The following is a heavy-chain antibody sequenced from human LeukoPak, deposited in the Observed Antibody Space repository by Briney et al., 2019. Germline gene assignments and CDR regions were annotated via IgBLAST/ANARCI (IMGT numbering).Heavy chain of an antibody. CDR2: IWYDGSNK. Sequence: PGGSLRLSCAASGFTFSSYGMHWVRQAPGKGLERVAVIWYDGSNKYYADSVKGRFTISRDNSKNTLYLQMNSLRAEDTAVYYCARDKRDYCSSTGCGGPFDYWGQGTLVTVSS. CDR3: ARDKRDYCSSTGCGGPFDY. D-gene: IGHD2-2*01. J-gene: IGHJ4*02. CDR1: GFTFSSYG. V-gene: IGHV3-33*01.